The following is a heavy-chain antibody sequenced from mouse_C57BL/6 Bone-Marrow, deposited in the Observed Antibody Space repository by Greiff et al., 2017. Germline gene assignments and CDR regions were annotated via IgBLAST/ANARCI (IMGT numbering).Heavy chain of an antibody. Sequence: QVQLQQSGAELMKPGASVKLSCKATGYTFTGYWIEWVKQRPGHGLEWIGVILPGSGSTNNNEKFKGKATVTADTSSNTAYMQLSSLTTAVSAIYYCASDGNYLYWYFDVGGTGTTVTVSA. J-gene: IGHJ1*03. CDR2: ILPGSGST. CDR3: ASDGNYLYWYFDV. V-gene: IGHV1-9*01. CDR1: GYTFTGYW. D-gene: IGHD2-1*01.